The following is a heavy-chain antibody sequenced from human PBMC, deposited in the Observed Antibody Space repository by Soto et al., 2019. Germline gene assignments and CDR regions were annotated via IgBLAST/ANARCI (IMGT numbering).Heavy chain of an antibody. CDR1: GYTFTGYY. V-gene: IGHV1-2*02. D-gene: IGHD6-6*01. CDR3: ARDYDSSSPRFGWFDP. Sequence: ASVKVSCKASGYTFTGYYMHWVRQAPGQGLEWMGWINPNSGGTNYAQKFQGRVTMTRDTSISTAYMELSRLRSDDTAVYYCARDYDSSSPRFGWFDPWGQGTLVTVSS. J-gene: IGHJ5*02. CDR2: INPNSGGT.